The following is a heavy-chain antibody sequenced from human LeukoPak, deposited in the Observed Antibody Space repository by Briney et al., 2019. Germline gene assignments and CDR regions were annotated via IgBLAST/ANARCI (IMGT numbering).Heavy chain of an antibody. CDR2: ISYDGSNK. CDR1: GFTFSSYA. D-gene: IGHD3-10*01. Sequence: GGSLRLSCAASGFTFSSYAMPWVRQAPGKGLEWVAVISYDGSNKYYADSVKGRFTISRDNSKNTLYLQMNSLRAEDTAVYYCARERGRGPSFDYWGQGTLVTVSS. J-gene: IGHJ4*02. CDR3: ARERGRGPSFDY. V-gene: IGHV3-30-3*01.